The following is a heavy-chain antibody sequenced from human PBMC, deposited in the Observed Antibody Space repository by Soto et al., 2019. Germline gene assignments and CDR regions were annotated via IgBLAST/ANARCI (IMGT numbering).Heavy chain of an antibody. CDR3: ARGGIVVVVAATSYNWFDP. CDR1: GGTFSSYA. J-gene: IGHJ5*02. V-gene: IGHV1-69*01. D-gene: IGHD2-15*01. CDR2: IIPIFGTA. Sequence: QVQLVQSGAEVKKPGSSVKVSCKASGGTFSSYAISWVRQAPGQGLEWMGGIIPIFGTANYAQKFQGRVTITADESTSTAYMELSSLRSEQTAVYYCARGGIVVVVAATSYNWFDPWGQGTLVTVSS.